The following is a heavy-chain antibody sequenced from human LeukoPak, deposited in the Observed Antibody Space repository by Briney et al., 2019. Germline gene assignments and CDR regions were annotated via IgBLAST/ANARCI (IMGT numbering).Heavy chain of an antibody. Sequence: GGSLRLSCAASGFTFSSYSMNWVRQAPGKGLEWVSSNSSSSSYIYYADSVKGRFTISRDNAKNSLYLQMNSLRAEDTAVYYCARAPYSSTELRDYFDYWGQGTLVTVSS. V-gene: IGHV3-21*01. CDR2: NSSSSSYI. CDR3: ARAPYSSTELRDYFDY. J-gene: IGHJ4*02. CDR1: GFTFSSYS. D-gene: IGHD6-13*01.